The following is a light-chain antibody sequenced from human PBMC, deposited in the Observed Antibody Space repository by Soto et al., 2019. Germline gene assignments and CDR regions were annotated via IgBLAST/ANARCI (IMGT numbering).Light chain of an antibody. CDR1: LSVSSY. J-gene: IGKJ1*01. CDR3: QQRSNWPWT. CDR2: DAS. Sequence: EIVLTQSPATLSLSPGERATLSCRASLSVSSYLAWFQQKPGQAPRLLIYDASNRATGIPARFSGSGSGTDFTLTISSLEPEDFVVYYCQQRSNWPWTFGQGTKVEIK. V-gene: IGKV3-11*01.